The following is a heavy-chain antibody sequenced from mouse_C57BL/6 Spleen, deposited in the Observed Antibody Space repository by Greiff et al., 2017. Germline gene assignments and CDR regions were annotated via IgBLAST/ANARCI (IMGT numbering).Heavy chain of an antibody. CDR2: ISSGGSYT. CDR3: ARRYGYDDAMDY. V-gene: IGHV5-6*02. D-gene: IGHD2-2*01. J-gene: IGHJ4*01. CDR1: GFTFSSYG. Sequence: EVKVVESGGDLVKPGGSLKLSCAASGFTFSSYGMSWVRQTPDKRLEWVATISSGGSYTYYPDSVKGRFTISRDNAKNTLYLQMSSLKSEDTAMYYCARRYGYDDAMDYWGQGTSVTVSS.